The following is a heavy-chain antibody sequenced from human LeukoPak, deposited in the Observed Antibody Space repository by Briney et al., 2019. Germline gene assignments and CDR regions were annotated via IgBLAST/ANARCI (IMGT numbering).Heavy chain of an antibody. CDR2: INWNGGST. CDR1: GFTFDDYG. Sequence: GGSLRLSCAASGFTFDDYGMSWVRQAPGKGLEWVSGINWNGGSTGYADSVKGRFTISRDNSKNTLYLQMNSLRAEDTAVYYCARDTTVYDFWSGPRFDPWGQGTLVTVSS. J-gene: IGHJ5*02. V-gene: IGHV3-20*04. D-gene: IGHD3-3*01. CDR3: ARDTTVYDFWSGPRFDP.